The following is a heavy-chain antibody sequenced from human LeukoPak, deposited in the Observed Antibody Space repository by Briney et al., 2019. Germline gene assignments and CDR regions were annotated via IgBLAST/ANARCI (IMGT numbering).Heavy chain of an antibody. CDR1: GFTFSSYS. Sequence: PGGSLRLSCAASGFTFSSYSMNWVRQAPGKGLEWVSYISSSSSTIYYADPVKGRFTISRDNAKNSLYLQMNSLRAEDTAVYYCARVLNCGGDCHHVDYWGQGTLVTVSS. V-gene: IGHV3-48*01. CDR3: ARVLNCGGDCHHVDY. D-gene: IGHD2-21*02. CDR2: ISSSSSTI. J-gene: IGHJ4*02.